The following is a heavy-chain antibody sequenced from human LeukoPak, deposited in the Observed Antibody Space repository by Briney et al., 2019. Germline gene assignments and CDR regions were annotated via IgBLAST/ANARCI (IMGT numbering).Heavy chain of an antibody. Sequence: ASVKVSCKASGYTFINYDIMWVRQATGQGLEWMGWMNSNSGNTGYAQKFQGSVTMTRDTSMSTAYMELSSLRFEDTAVYYCTRGRGGTIVRGYMDYWGQGTLVTVSS. V-gene: IGHV1-8*01. CDR3: TRGRGGTIVRGYMDY. J-gene: IGHJ4*02. CDR2: MNSNSGNT. D-gene: IGHD3-10*01. CDR1: GYTFINYD.